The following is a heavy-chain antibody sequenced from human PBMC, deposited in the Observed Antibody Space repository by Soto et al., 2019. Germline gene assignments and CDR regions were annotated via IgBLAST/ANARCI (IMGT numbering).Heavy chain of an antibody. CDR2: IYYSGST. D-gene: IGHD3-3*01. CDR3: ARVADFWSGYYSTYCYYGMDV. Sequence: PSETLSLTCTVSGGSISSYYWSWIRQPPGKGLEWIGYIYYSGSTNYNPSLKSRVTISVDTSKNQFSLKLSSVTAADTAVYYCARVADFWSGYYSTYCYYGMDVWGQGTTVTVSS. V-gene: IGHV4-59*01. CDR1: GGSISSYY. J-gene: IGHJ6*02.